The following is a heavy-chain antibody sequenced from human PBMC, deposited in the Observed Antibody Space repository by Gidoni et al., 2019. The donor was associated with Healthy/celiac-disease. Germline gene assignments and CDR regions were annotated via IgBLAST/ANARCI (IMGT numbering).Heavy chain of an antibody. V-gene: IGHV4-31*03. D-gene: IGHD2-8*01. CDR3: ARDVWSERPYYYYMDV. CDR1: GGSISSGGYY. CDR2: IYYSGST. J-gene: IGHJ6*03. Sequence: QVQLQESGPGLVKPSQTLSLTCTVPGGSISSGGYYWSWIRQHPGKGLEWIGYIYYSGSTYYNPSLKSRVTISVDTSKNQFSLKLSSVTAADTAVYYCARDVWSERPYYYYMDVWGKGTTVTVSS.